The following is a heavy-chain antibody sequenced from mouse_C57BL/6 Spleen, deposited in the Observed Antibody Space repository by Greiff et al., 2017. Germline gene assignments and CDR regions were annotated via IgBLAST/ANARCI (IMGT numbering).Heavy chain of an antibody. D-gene: IGHD4-1*01. V-gene: IGHV1-15*01. J-gene: IGHJ1*03. Sequence: QVQLKQSGAELVRPGASVTLSCKASGYTFTDYEMHWVKQTPVHGLEWIGAIDPETGGTAYNQKFKGKAILTADKSSSTAYMELRSLTSEDSAVYYCTILGPDWYFDVWGTGTTVTVSS. CDR2: IDPETGGT. CDR3: TILGPDWYFDV. CDR1: GYTFTDYE.